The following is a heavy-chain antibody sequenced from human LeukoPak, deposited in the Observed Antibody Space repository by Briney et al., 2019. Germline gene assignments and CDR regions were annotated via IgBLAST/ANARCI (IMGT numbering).Heavy chain of an antibody. J-gene: IGHJ3*02. Sequence: GSLRLSCAASGFTFSSYWMSWVRQAPGKGLEWVANIEEDGSEKYYVDSVKGRFTISRDNAKNSLYLQMNSLRAEDTAVYYCARSYDFWSGYQIHDAFDIWGQGTMVTVSS. CDR3: ARSYDFWSGYQIHDAFDI. CDR1: GFTFSSYW. CDR2: IEEDGSEK. V-gene: IGHV3-7*01. D-gene: IGHD3-3*01.